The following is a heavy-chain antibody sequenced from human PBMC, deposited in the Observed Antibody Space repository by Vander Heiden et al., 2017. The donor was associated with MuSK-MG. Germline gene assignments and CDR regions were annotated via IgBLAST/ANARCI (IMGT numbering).Heavy chain of an antibody. CDR2: ISSSSSYI. V-gene: IGHV3-21*01. CDR3: ARDLVWYSSSGNYGMDV. D-gene: IGHD6-6*01. J-gene: IGHJ6*02. Sequence: EVQLVESGGGLVKPGGSLRLSCAASGFTFSSYSMNWVRQAPGKGLEWVSSISSSSSYIYYADSVKGRFTISRDNAKNSLYLQMNSLRAEDTAVYYCARDLVWYSSSGNYGMDVWGQGTTVTVSS. CDR1: GFTFSSYS.